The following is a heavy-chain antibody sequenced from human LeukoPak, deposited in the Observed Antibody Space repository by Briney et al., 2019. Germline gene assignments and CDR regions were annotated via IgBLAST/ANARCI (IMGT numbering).Heavy chain of an antibody. V-gene: IGHV1-8*02. D-gene: IGHD6-25*01. CDR1: GYTFTSYD. J-gene: IGHJ4*02. CDR2: MNPNSGNT. CDR3: ARAGDAADLGY. Sequence: ASVKVSCKASGYTFTSYDINWVRQATGQGPEWMGWMNPNSGNTGYAQKFQGRVTMTRDNSISTAYMELSSLRSEDTAVYFCARAGDAADLGYWGQGTLVTVSS.